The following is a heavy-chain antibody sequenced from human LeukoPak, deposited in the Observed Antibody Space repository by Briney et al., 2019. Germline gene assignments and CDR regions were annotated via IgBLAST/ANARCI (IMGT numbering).Heavy chain of an antibody. D-gene: IGHD2-15*01. Sequence: GGSLSLSCAASGFTVSSNYMSWVRQAPGKGLEWVSDIYSGGSTYYADSVKGRFTISRDNSKNTLYLQMNSLRAEDTAVYYCARGGCGGSCYSNYYYYYGMDVWGQGTTVTVSS. V-gene: IGHV3-53*01. CDR2: IYSGGST. CDR3: ARGGCGGSCYSNYYYYYGMDV. J-gene: IGHJ6*02. CDR1: GFTVSSNY.